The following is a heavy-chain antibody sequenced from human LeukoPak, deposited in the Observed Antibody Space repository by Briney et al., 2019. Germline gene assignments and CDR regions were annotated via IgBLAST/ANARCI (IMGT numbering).Heavy chain of an antibody. V-gene: IGHV1-18*01. CDR2: ISAYNGNT. D-gene: IGHD3-3*01. CDR1: GYTFTSYG. Sequence: ASVKVSCKAAGYTFTSYGISWVRQAPGQGLEWMGWISAYNGNTNYAQKLQGRVTMTTDTSTSTAYMELRSLRSDDTAVYYCARENDFWSGEYYFDYWGQGTLVTVSS. J-gene: IGHJ4*02. CDR3: ARENDFWSGEYYFDY.